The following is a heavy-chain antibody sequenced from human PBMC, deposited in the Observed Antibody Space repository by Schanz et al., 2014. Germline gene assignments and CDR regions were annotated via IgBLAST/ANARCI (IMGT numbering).Heavy chain of an antibody. CDR2: ISYDGSNK. J-gene: IGHJ4*02. D-gene: IGHD2-15*01. CDR3: ARDRGYCSGGSCLAFDY. CDR1: GFTLSSYA. Sequence: QVQLVESGGGVVQPGRSLRLSCAAYGFTLSSYAMHWVRQAPGKGLEWVAVISYDGSNKYYADSVKGRFTISRDNSKNTLYVQMNTLRAEDAAVYYCARDRGYCSGGSCLAFDYWGQGTLVTVSS. V-gene: IGHV3-30-3*01.